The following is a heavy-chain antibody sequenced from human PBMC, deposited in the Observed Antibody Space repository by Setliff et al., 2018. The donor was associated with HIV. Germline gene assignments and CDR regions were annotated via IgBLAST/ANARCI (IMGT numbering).Heavy chain of an antibody. CDR2: IIPMFGTG. CDR1: GGTFSSYG. D-gene: IGHD3-22*01. Sequence: WASVKVSCKTSGGTFSSYGISWVRQAPGQGLEWMGGIIPMFGTGFYAQKFQGRVTITTDESRSTAYMELSSLSSEDTAVYYCARDYSPTFYYYDSSGTFDYWGQGTLVTVSS. J-gene: IGHJ4*02. V-gene: IGHV1-69*05. CDR3: ARDYSPTFYYYDSSGTFDY.